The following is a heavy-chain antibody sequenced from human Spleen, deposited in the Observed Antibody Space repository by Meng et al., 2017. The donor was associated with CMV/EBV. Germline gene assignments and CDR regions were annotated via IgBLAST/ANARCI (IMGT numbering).Heavy chain of an antibody. D-gene: IGHD1-20*01. Sequence: ASVKVSCKASGYIFTNYYMHWVRQAPGQGLEWMGWINPNSGGTNYAQKFQGRVTMTRDTSISTAYMELSRLRSDDTAVYYCARGLSRYNWNHVLEGGHDYWGQGTLVTVSS. CDR2: INPNSGGT. CDR3: ARGLSRYNWNHVLEGGHDY. J-gene: IGHJ4*02. CDR1: GYIFTNYY. V-gene: IGHV1-2*02.